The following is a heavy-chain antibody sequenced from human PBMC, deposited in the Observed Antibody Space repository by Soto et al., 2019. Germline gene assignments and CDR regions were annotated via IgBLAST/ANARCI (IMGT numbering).Heavy chain of an antibody. CDR3: ARLSDY. J-gene: IGHJ4*02. V-gene: IGHV5-10-1*01. CDR2: IDPSDSKT. Sequence: RRESLKISFRTSGYSFPPYWISWVRQMPGKGLEWMGRIDPSDSKTYYSPSFQGHVTISADKSTSTAYLQLNNLKASDTAMYYCARLSDYWGQGTQVTVSS. CDR1: GYSFPPYW.